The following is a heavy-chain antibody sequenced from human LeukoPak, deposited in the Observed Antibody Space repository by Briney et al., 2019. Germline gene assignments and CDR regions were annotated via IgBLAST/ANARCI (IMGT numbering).Heavy chain of an antibody. Sequence: RPGGSLRLSCAASGFTFSNYAMSWVRQAPGKGLEWVSAISGSGDNTYYADSVKGRFTVSRDNSKNTPYVQMKSLRAEDTAVYYCARDIDNGDYVVYWGQGTLVTVSS. D-gene: IGHD4-17*01. CDR3: ARDIDNGDYVVY. J-gene: IGHJ4*02. V-gene: IGHV3-23*01. CDR1: GFTFSNYA. CDR2: ISGSGDNT.